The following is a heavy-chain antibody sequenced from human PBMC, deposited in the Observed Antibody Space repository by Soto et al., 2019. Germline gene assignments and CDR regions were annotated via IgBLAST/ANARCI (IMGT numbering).Heavy chain of an antibody. CDR3: AREEVVVAARGGFDP. J-gene: IGHJ5*02. Sequence: ASVKVSCKASVYTFTSYAMHWVRQAPGQRLEWMGWINAGNANTKYSQKYKGRVTITRDTSASTAYMELSSLRSEDTAVYYCAREEVVVAARGGFDPWGQGTLVTVSS. D-gene: IGHD2-15*01. CDR2: INAGNANT. V-gene: IGHV1-3*01. CDR1: VYTFTSYA.